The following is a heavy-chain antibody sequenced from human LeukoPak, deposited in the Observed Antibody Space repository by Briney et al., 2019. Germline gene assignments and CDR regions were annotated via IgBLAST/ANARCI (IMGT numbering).Heavy chain of an antibody. CDR1: GLTFTDYW. CDR3: ARDGTAAGLYFDL. V-gene: IGHV3-7*01. J-gene: IGHJ4*01. CDR2: IRQDGGEK. Sequence: GGSLRLSCAVSGLTFTDYWMNWVRQAPGKGLEWVASIRQDGGEKSYVDSVKGRFTISRDNTKSSRYLQINSLRAEDTAVYYCARDGTAAGLYFDLWGQGTLVTVSS. D-gene: IGHD6-13*01.